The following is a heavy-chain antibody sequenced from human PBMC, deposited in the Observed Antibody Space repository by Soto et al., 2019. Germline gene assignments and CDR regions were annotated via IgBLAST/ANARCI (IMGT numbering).Heavy chain of an antibody. CDR1: GFTFSSYG. Sequence: QVQLVESGGGVVQPGRSLRLSCAASGFTFSSYGMHWVRQAPGKGLEWVAVIWYDGSNKYYADSVKGRFTISRDNSKNTLYLQRNSLRAEDTAVYYCARRQSGGVVGYNWFDPWGQGTLVTVSS. J-gene: IGHJ5*02. V-gene: IGHV3-33*01. D-gene: IGHD3-3*01. CDR3: ARRQSGGVVGYNWFDP. CDR2: IWYDGSNK.